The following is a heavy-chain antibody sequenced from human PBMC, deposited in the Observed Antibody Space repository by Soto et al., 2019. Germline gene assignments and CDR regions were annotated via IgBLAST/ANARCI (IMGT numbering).Heavy chain of an antibody. CDR1: GFTFSSYA. Sequence: EVQLLESGGGLVQPGGSLRLSCAASGFTFSSYAMSWVRQAPGKGLEWVSTISGSGGSTYYADSVKGRFTISRDNSKNTLYLQMNSLRAEDTAVYYCAKGMAVGSGYLNCFDPWGQGTLVTVSS. CDR2: ISGSGGST. J-gene: IGHJ5*02. V-gene: IGHV3-23*01. CDR3: AKGMAVGSGYLNCFDP. D-gene: IGHD3-10*01.